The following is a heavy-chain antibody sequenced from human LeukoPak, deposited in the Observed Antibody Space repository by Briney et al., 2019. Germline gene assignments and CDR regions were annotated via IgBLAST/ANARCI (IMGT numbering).Heavy chain of an antibody. V-gene: IGHV4-39*01. J-gene: IGHJ2*01. CDR1: GGSISSSRYY. CDR2: IYYSGST. Sequence: PSETLSLTCSVSGGSISSSRYYWGWIRQPPGKGLEWIGTIYYSGSTYYNPSPKTRVSISVHTSKNQFSLTLSSVTAADTAVYYCARHHPDTAMARGYFDLWGRGTLVSVSS. D-gene: IGHD5-18*01. CDR3: ARHHPDTAMARGYFDL.